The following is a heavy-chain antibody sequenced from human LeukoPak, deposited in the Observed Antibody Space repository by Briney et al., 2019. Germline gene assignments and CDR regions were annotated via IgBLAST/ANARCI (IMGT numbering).Heavy chain of an antibody. J-gene: IGHJ3*01. D-gene: IGHD5-24*01. V-gene: IGHV3-7*05. CDR2: INQDGSET. Sequence: PGGSLRLSCAASGFTFSSYWMSWVRQAPGKGLEWVANINQDGSETFYVDSVKGRFTISRDNGKNSMFVQMDGLRAEDTAVYYCVRGFDGYFGFDLWGQGTMVTVSS. CDR3: VRGFDGYFGFDL. CDR1: GFTFSSYW.